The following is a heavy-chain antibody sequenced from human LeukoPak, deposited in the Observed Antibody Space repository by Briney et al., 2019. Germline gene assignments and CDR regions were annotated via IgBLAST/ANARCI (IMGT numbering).Heavy chain of an antibody. V-gene: IGHV3-49*04. CDR1: GFTFADYA. Sequence: GRSLRLSCTTSGFTFADYAMTWVRQAPGKGLESVGFIRSEAYGGTPEYAASVEGRFTISRHDSKSIAYLQMNSLKTEDTAVYYCTRAVYCSGGSCSFDPWGQGTLVTVSS. CDR2: IRSEAYGGTP. CDR3: TRAVYCSGGSCSFDP. J-gene: IGHJ5*02. D-gene: IGHD2-15*01.